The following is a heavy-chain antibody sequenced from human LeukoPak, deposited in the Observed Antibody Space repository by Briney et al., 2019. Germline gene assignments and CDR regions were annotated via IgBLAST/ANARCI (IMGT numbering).Heavy chain of an antibody. CDR3: ASLGYSYTYSFDY. J-gene: IGHJ4*02. CDR2: INSDGSST. CDR1: GFTFSSHW. V-gene: IGHV3-74*01. D-gene: IGHD5-18*01. Sequence: GGSLRLSCAASGFTFSSHWMHWVRQAPGKGLVWVSRINSDGSSTSYADSVKGRFTISRDNAKNTLYLQMNGLRGEDTALYYCASLGYSYTYSFDYWGQGTLVTVSS.